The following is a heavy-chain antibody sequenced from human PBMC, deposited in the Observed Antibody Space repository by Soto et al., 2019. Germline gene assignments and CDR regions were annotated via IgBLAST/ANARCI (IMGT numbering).Heavy chain of an antibody. CDR1: GFSFSDYS. J-gene: IGHJ4*02. CDR2: ITSSGATV. V-gene: IGHV3-48*02. CDR3: ARDLYSGSYSEAY. D-gene: IGHD1-26*01. Sequence: PGGSLRLSCAASGFSFSDYSMNWVRQAPGKGLEWVSKITSSGATVHYADSVKGRFTISRDNGMSSLYLEMNSLRDEDTAVYYCARDLYSGSYSEAYCGQGTLVTVSS.